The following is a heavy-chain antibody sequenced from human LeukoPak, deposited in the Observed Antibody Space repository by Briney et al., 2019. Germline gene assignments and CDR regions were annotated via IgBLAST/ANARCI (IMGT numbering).Heavy chain of an antibody. D-gene: IGHD1-26*01. CDR2: ISSSSSTI. V-gene: IGHV3-48*01. J-gene: IGHJ4*02. CDR3: ARVRRWELLRTFDY. Sequence: GGSLRLSCAASGFTFSSYSMNWVRQAPGKGLEWVSYISSSSSTIYYADSVKGRFTISRDNAKNSLCLQMNSLRAEDTAVYYCARVRRWELLRTFDYWGQGTLVTVSS. CDR1: GFTFSSYS.